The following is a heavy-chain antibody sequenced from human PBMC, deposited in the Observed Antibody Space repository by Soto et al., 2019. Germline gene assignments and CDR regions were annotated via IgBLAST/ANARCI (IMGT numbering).Heavy chain of an antibody. CDR1: GGSISSSSYY. Sequence: QLQLQESGPGLVKPSETLSLTCTVSGGSISSSSYYWGWIRQPPGKGLEWIGSIYYSGSTYYNPSLKSRVTISVDTSKNQFSLELSSGTAADTAVYYCARFPQYSYGYDGMDVWGQGTTVTVSS. V-gene: IGHV4-39*01. CDR3: ARFPQYSYGYDGMDV. D-gene: IGHD5-18*01. CDR2: IYYSGST. J-gene: IGHJ6*02.